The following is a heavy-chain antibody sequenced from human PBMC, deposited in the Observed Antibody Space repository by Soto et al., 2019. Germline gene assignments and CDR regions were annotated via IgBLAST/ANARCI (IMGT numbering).Heavy chain of an antibody. CDR2: IKQDGSEK. CDR3: AREGSYYYDRSGYYPT. CDR1: GFTFSSYW. D-gene: IGHD3-22*01. V-gene: IGHV3-7*01. Sequence: EVQLVESGGGLVQPGGSLRLSCAASGFTFSSYWMSWVRHAPGKGLEWVANIKQDGSEKYYVDSVKGRFTISRDNAKNSLYLQMNSLRAEYTTVYYCAREGSYYYDRSGYYPTWGQGTLVTVST. J-gene: IGHJ4*02.